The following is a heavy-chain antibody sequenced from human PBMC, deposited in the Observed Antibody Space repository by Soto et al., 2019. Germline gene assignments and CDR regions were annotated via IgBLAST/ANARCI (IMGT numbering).Heavy chain of an antibody. CDR1: GGTFSSYA. CDR3: ARGQFHHVSNYDCAFDV. V-gene: IGHV1-69*01. D-gene: IGHD3-3*01. Sequence: QVQLVQSGAEVKKPGSSVKVSCKASGGTFSSYAISWVRQAPGQGLEWMGGFIPMFNRPHSARKFQGRVTITADESTSTAYMDLSSLRSEDTAAYYCARGQFHHVSNYDCAFDVWGQGTTVTVSS. J-gene: IGHJ6*02. CDR2: FIPMFNRP.